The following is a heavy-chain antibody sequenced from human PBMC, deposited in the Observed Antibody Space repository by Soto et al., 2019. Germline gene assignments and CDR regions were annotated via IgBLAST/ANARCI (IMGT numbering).Heavy chain of an antibody. J-gene: IGHJ5*02. Sequence: QVQLVQSGAEVKKPGSSVKVSCKASGGTFSSYTISWVRQAPGQGLEWMGRIIPILGIANYAQKFQGRVTITADKSTSKAYMELSSLRSEDTAVYYCARGGSDYGDYVGDYLWGQGTLVTVSS. D-gene: IGHD4-17*01. V-gene: IGHV1-69*02. CDR3: ARGGSDYGDYVGDYL. CDR2: IIPILGIA. CDR1: GGTFSSYT.